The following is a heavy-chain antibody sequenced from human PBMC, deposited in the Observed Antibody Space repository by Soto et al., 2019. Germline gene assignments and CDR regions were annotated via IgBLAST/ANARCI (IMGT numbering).Heavy chain of an antibody. CDR2: ISSSSSTI. CDR3: ARASLYYYGSGSYGAFDI. J-gene: IGHJ3*02. D-gene: IGHD3-10*01. Sequence: GGSLRLSCAASGFTFSSYSMNWVRQAPGKGLEWVSYISSSSSTIYYADSVKGRFTISRDNAENSLYLQMNSLRDEDTAVYYCARASLYYYGSGSYGAFDIWGQGTMVTVPS. V-gene: IGHV3-48*02. CDR1: GFTFSSYS.